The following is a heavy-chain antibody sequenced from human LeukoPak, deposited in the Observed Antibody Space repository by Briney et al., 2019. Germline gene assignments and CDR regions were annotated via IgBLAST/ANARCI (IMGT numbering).Heavy chain of an antibody. J-gene: IGHJ4*02. D-gene: IGHD4-17*01. Sequence: PGRSLRLSCAASGFTFSSYGMHWVRQAPGKGLEWAAVISYDGSNKYYEDSVKGRFTISRDNSKNTLYLQMNSLRAEDTAVYYCAKGNDYGAGGFFDYWGQGTLVTVSS. CDR3: AKGNDYGAGGFFDY. CDR1: GFTFSSYG. CDR2: ISYDGSNK. V-gene: IGHV3-30*18.